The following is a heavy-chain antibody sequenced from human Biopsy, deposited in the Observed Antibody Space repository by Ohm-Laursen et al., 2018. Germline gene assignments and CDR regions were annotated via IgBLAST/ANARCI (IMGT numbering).Heavy chain of an antibody. J-gene: IGHJ5*02. D-gene: IGHD3-22*01. Sequence: ASVKVSCNTSGYTFTTYYMHWVRQAPGQGLEWMGIMNPSGGSRTNAQKFHDRVTMTRDTSTSTAYVDLSSLRSDDTAVYYCTRGGYYYDSLAYYYWFDPWGQGTLVTVSS. V-gene: IGHV1-46*01. CDR1: GYTFTTYY. CDR3: TRGGYYYDSLAYYYWFDP. CDR2: MNPSGGSR.